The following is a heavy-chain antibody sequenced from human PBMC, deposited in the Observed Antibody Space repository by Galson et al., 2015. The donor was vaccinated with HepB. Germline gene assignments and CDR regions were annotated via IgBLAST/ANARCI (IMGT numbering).Heavy chain of an antibody. Sequence: SVKVSCKASGYTFTGYYMHWVRQAPGQGLEWMGWINPNSGGTNYAQKFQGWVTMTRDTSISTAYMELGRLRSDDTAVYYCARGKPVRGSGSYGWFDPWGQGTLVTVSS. V-gene: IGHV1-2*04. CDR3: ARGKPVRGSGSYGWFDP. CDR2: INPNSGGT. CDR1: GYTFTGYY. J-gene: IGHJ5*02. D-gene: IGHD3-10*01.